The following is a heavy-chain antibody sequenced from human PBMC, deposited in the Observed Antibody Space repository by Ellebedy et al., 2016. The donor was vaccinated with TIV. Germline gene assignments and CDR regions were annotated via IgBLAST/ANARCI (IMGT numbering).Heavy chain of an antibody. CDR1: GFTVSSNY. V-gene: IGHV3-66*01. CDR2: IYSGGST. CDR3: ARDGGEPMITFGGVIVIRGGGPTDDAFDI. Sequence: GESLKISCAASGFTVSSNYMSWVRQAPGKGLEWVSVIYSGGSTYYADSVKGRFTISRDNSKNTLYLQMNSLRVEDTAVYYCARDGGEPMITFGGVIVIRGGGPTDDAFDIWGQGTMVTVSS. J-gene: IGHJ3*02. D-gene: IGHD3-16*02.